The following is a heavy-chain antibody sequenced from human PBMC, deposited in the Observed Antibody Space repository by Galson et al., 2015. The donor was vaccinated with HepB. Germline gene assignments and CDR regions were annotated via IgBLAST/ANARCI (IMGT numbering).Heavy chain of an antibody. CDR3: AKRRGRMFQFSNHYSYYDMDV. Sequence: SLRLSCAASGITFTSYAMSWVRQAPGKGLEWVSGIIGSGGSTYYADSVEGRFTLSRDNSKNTLFLQMNNVRAEDTAVYYCAKRRGRMFQFSNHYSYYDMDVWGQGTTVTVSS. J-gene: IGHJ6*02. CDR2: IIGSGGST. CDR1: GITFTSYA. V-gene: IGHV3-23*01. D-gene: IGHD3-10*02.